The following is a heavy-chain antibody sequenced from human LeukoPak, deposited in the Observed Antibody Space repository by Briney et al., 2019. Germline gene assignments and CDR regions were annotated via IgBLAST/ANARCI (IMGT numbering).Heavy chain of an antibody. D-gene: IGHD2-2*01. V-gene: IGHV3-21*01. Sequence: GGSLRLSCAASGFTFSSYSMNWVRQAPGKGLEWVSSISSSSSYIYYADSVKGRFTISRDNAKNSLYLQMNSLRAEDTAVYYCARPYCSSTSCHDYYYYMDVWGKGTTVTVSS. J-gene: IGHJ6*03. CDR1: GFTFSSYS. CDR3: ARPYCSSTSCHDYYYYMDV. CDR2: ISSSSSYI.